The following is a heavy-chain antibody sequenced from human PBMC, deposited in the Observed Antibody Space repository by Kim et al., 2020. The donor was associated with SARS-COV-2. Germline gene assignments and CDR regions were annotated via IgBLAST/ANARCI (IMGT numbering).Heavy chain of an antibody. CDR1: GFSLGGSA. CDR2: ISYSSHIV. V-gene: IGHV3-48*04. J-gene: IGHJ6*02. D-gene: IGHD5-18*01. Sequence: GGSLRLSCTSSGFSLGGSATNWVRQAPGKGLEWLAYISYSSHIVYHADSVKGRFSITRDNTRNSLYLQMNNLRGEDSGVYFCASGDTDTAVGMDVWGQGTTVTVSS. CDR3: ASGDTDTAVGMDV.